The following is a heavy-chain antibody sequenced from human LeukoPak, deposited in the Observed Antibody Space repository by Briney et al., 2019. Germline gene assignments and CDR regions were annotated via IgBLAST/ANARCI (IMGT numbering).Heavy chain of an antibody. J-gene: IGHJ4*02. CDR2: IIPIFGTA. Sequence: GASVKVSFKASGGTFSSYAISWVRQAPGQGLEWMGGIIPIFGTANYAQKFRGRVTITTDESTSTAYMELSSLRSEDTAVYYCARNKHYYGSGSYYNRYDYWGQGTLVTVSS. V-gene: IGHV1-69*05. CDR1: GGTFSSYA. D-gene: IGHD3-10*01. CDR3: ARNKHYYGSGSYYNRYDY.